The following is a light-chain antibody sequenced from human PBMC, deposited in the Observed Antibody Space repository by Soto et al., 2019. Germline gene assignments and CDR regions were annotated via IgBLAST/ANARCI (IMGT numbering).Light chain of an antibody. CDR3: CSYAGSSSYF. CDR2: EVS. Sequence: QSMLTQPASVSGSPGQSITISCTGTSSDVGSYNLVSWYQQHPGKAPKLMIYEVSKRPSGVSNRFSGSKSGNTASLTISGLQAEDEADYYCCSYAGSSSYFFGTGTKVTVL. CDR1: SSDVGSYNL. V-gene: IGLV2-23*02. J-gene: IGLJ1*01.